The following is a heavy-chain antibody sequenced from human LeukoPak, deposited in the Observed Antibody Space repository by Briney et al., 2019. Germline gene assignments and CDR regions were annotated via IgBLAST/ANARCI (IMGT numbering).Heavy chain of an antibody. CDR1: GFTFSIYW. V-gene: IGHV3-7*04. J-gene: IGHJ3*02. CDR2: IKPDGSEQ. Sequence: PGGSLRLSCTASGFTFSIYWMSWVRQAPGKGLDWVANIKPDGSEQYYVDSVRGRFTVSRDNAKNSLYLQMNSLSAEDTAVYYCARDNNAAFDIWGLGTMVTVSS. CDR3: ARDNNAAFDI. D-gene: IGHD2-2*01.